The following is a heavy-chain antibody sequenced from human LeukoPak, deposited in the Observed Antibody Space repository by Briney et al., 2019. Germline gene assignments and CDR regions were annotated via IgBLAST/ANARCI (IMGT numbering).Heavy chain of an antibody. J-gene: IGHJ4*02. CDR3: VRELLSYYGSGGLNY. V-gene: IGHV3-7*03. Sequence: GGSLRLSCLPAGFTFSCHWMSCVRLAQREGLEWVANIKQDGSEKYYVDSVKGRFTMSRDNAKYSLYLQMNSLRAEDTAVDYCVRELLSYYGSGGLNYWGQGTLVTVSS. CDR1: GFTFSCHW. CDR2: IKQDGSEK. D-gene: IGHD3-10*01.